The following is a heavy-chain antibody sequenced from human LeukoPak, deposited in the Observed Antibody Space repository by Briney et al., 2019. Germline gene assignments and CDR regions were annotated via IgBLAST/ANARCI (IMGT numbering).Heavy chain of an antibody. CDR3: ARDQAGSSYFDY. Sequence: GGSLRLSCAASGFTFSSYGMHWVRQAPGKGLEWVAVIWYDGSNKYYADSVKGRFTISRDNSKNTLYLQMNSLRAEDTAVYYCARDQAGSSYFDYWGQGTLVTVSS. CDR1: GFTFSSYG. J-gene: IGHJ4*02. D-gene: IGHD3-10*01. V-gene: IGHV3-33*01. CDR2: IWYDGSNK.